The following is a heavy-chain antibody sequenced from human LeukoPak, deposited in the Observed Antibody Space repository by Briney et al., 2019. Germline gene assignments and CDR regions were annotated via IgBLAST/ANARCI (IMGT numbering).Heavy chain of an antibody. V-gene: IGHV3-23*01. CDR3: AKDKSSSSGWYYFDY. J-gene: IGHJ4*02. CDR2: ISGSGRST. D-gene: IGHD6-19*01. Sequence: GGSLRLSCAASGFTFSNYVMSWVRQAPGKGLEWVSGISGSGRSTYYADSVKGRFTVSRDNSKNTLYLQMNSLRAEDTAVYYCAKDKSSSSGWYYFDYWGQGTLVTVSS. CDR1: GFTFSNYV.